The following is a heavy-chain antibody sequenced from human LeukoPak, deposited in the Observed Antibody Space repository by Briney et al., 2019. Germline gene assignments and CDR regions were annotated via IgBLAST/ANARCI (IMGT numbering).Heavy chain of an antibody. CDR1: GFTFSAYW. D-gene: IGHD2-2*01. Sequence: PGGSLRLSCAASGFTFSAYWMSWVRQAPGKGLEWVANIRQDGSDKYYVDSVKGRFTISRDNAKNSLYLQMNSLRAEDTAVYYCARDGAPDAHCSSSSCAIRWGQGTLVTVSS. V-gene: IGHV3-7*01. J-gene: IGHJ4*02. CDR3: ARDGAPDAHCSSSSCAIR. CDR2: IRQDGSDK.